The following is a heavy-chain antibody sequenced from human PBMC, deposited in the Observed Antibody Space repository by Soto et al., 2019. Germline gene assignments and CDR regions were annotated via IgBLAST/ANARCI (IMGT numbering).Heavy chain of an antibody. J-gene: IGHJ6*02. Sequence: SLNLSCKASGGTFSSYAISWVRQAPGQGLEWMGGIIPIFGTANYAQKFQGRVTITADESTSTAYMELSSLRSEDTAVYYCARGHSGYDLVSKYYCGMDVWGQGTTVTVSS. CDR1: GGTFSSYA. CDR3: ARGHSGYDLVSKYYCGMDV. D-gene: IGHD5-12*01. CDR2: IIPIFGTA. V-gene: IGHV1-69*13.